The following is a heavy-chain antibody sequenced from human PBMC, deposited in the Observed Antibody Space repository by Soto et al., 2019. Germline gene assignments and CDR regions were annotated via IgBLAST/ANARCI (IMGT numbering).Heavy chain of an antibody. CDR2: VSAYNRNT. CDR3: ARERQYELLPY. CDR1: GYTFRNYG. J-gene: IGHJ4*02. D-gene: IGHD1-7*01. Sequence: ASVKVSCKAFGYTFRNYGITWVRQAPGQGLEWVGWVSAYNRNTNYAQNFQDRITMTTDTSTNTAYMELRSLRSDDTAIYYCARERQYELLPYCGQGTLVTVSS. V-gene: IGHV1-18*01.